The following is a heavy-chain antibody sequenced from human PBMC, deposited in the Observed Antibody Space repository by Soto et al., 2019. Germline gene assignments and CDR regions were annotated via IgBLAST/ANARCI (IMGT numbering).Heavy chain of an antibody. D-gene: IGHD3-22*01. CDR1: GYTFTSYY. CDR3: ARALNYYDSSGYYSVAYNWFDP. CDR2: INPSGGST. J-gene: IGHJ5*02. Sequence: ASVKVSCKASGYTFTSYYMHWVRQAPGQGLEWMGIINPSGGSTSYAQKFQGRVTMTRDTSTSTVYMGLSSLRSEDTAVYYCARALNYYDSSGYYSVAYNWFDPWGQGTLVTVSS. V-gene: IGHV1-46*01.